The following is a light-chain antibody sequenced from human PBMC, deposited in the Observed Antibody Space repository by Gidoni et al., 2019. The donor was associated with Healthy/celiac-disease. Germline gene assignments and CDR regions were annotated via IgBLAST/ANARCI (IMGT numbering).Light chain of an antibody. Sequence: AIQMTQFPSSLSASVGDRVTITCRASQGIRNDLSWYQQKPGQAPKLLIYAASSLQSGVPSRVSGSGSGTDFALTLSSLQPEDFATYYCLQDYNYPRTFGQGTKLEIK. CDR1: QGIRND. CDR3: LQDYNYPRT. CDR2: AAS. J-gene: IGKJ2*01. V-gene: IGKV1-6*01.